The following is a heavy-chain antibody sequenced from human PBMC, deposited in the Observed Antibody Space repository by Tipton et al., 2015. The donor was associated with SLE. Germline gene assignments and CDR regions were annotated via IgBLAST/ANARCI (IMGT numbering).Heavy chain of an antibody. Sequence: TLSLTCAVYGGSFSGYYWSWIRQPPGKGLEWIGEINHSGSTNYNPSLKSRVTISVATSKNQFSLKLSSVTAADTAVYYRARGAAAHDYWGQGTLVTVSS. V-gene: IGHV4-34*01. CDR1: GGSFSGYY. CDR3: ARGAAAHDY. CDR2: INHSGST. J-gene: IGHJ4*02. D-gene: IGHD6-13*01.